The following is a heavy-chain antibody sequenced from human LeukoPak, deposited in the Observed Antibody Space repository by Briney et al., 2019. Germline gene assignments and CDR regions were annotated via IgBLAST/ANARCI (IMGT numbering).Heavy chain of an antibody. CDR3: AREPRGVVTNANWFDP. V-gene: IGHV4-31*03. CDR1: GGSISSGSYY. CDR2: IYYSGST. J-gene: IGHJ5*02. Sequence: SQTLSLTCTVSGGSISSGSYYWSWIRQPAGKGLEWIGYIYYSGSTYYNPSLKSRVTISVDTSKNQFSLKLSSVTAADTAVYYCAREPRGVVTNANWFDPWGQGTLVTVSS. D-gene: IGHD3-22*01.